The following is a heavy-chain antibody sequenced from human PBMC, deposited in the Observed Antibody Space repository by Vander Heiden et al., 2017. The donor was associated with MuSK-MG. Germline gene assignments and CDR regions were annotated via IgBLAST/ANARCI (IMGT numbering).Heavy chain of an antibody. Sequence: QVQLVQSGAEVKKPGASVKVSCKASGYTFTGYYMHWVRQAPGQGLEWMGWINPTSGGTNYAQKFQGRVTMTRDTSISTAYMELRGLRSDDTAVYFCARGRYSSGWYLDAFDIWGQGTMVTVS. V-gene: IGHV1-2*02. CDR3: ARGRYSSGWYLDAFDI. J-gene: IGHJ3*02. D-gene: IGHD6-19*01. CDR2: INPTSGGT. CDR1: GYTFTGYY.